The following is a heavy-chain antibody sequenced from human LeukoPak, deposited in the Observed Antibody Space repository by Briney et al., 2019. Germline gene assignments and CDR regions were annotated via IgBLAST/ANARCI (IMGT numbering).Heavy chain of an antibody. V-gene: IGHV1-2*02. CDR2: INPNSGGT. Sequence: ASVKVSCKASGYTFTGYYMHWVRQAPGQGLEWMGWINPNSGGTNYAQKFQGRVTMTRDTSISTAYMELSRLRSDDTAVNYCASRITGDYGDYFDYWGQGTLVTVSS. J-gene: IGHJ4*02. CDR3: ASRITGDYGDYFDY. D-gene: IGHD4-17*01. CDR1: GYTFTGYY.